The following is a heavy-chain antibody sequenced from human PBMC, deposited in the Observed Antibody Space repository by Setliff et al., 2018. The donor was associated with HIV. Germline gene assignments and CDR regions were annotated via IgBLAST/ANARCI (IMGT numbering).Heavy chain of an antibody. V-gene: IGHV4-61*09. CDR3: AREWDLLNYKYYGVDV. D-gene: IGHD1-26*01. CDR2: IYTSGST. Sequence: SETLSLTCRVSGGSFNTRRTKWGWIRQSPGKGLEWIGHIYTSGSTKYNPSLKSRVTISVDTSKNQFSLKLSSVTAADTAVYYCAREWDLLNYKYYGVDVWGQGTTVTVSS. CDR1: GGSFNTRRTK. J-gene: IGHJ6*02.